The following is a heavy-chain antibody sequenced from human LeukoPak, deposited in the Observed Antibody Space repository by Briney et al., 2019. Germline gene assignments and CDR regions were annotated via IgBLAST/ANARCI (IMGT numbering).Heavy chain of an antibody. V-gene: IGHV1-3*01. CDR3: ARGDGYNFRIDY. CDR1: GYSFTSYV. CDR2: INAGNGNT. Sequence: ASVKVSCKASGYSFTSYVMHWVRQAPGQRLEWMGWINAGNGNTKYSQKFQGRVTITRDTSASTAYMEVSSLRAEDTAVFYCARGDGYNFRIDYWGQGTLVTVSS. J-gene: IGHJ4*02. D-gene: IGHD5-24*01.